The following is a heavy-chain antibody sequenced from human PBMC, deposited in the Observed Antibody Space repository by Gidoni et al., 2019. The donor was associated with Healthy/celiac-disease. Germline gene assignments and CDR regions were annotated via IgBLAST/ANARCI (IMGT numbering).Heavy chain of an antibody. CDR1: GFTVSSNY. V-gene: IGHV3-53*04. D-gene: IGHD3-9*01. J-gene: IGHJ6*02. CDR3: ARADILHYGMDV. CDR2: SDMVVRT. Sequence: EVQLVESGGGLVKPGGSLRLSCAASGFTVSSNYMSWVRQSPGMGREWVWGSDMVVRTYHADSVKGRFTISRNNSKNRLYLQMNSRRAEDTAVDYCARADILHYGMDVWGQGTMVTVSS.